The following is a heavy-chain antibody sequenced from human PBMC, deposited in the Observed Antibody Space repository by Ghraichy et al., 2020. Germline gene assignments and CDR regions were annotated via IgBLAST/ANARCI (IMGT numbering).Heavy chain of an antibody. Sequence: GGSLRLSCSASGFTFSSYAMHWVRQAPGKGLEYVSAISSNGGSTYYADSVKGRFTISRDNSKNTLYLQMSSLRAEDTAVYYCVKPAGRGGIPIYYYYMDVWGKGTTVTVSS. CDR1: GFTFSSYA. CDR3: VKPAGRGGIPIYYYYMDV. CDR2: ISSNGGST. V-gene: IGHV3-64D*06. D-gene: IGHD2-15*01. J-gene: IGHJ6*03.